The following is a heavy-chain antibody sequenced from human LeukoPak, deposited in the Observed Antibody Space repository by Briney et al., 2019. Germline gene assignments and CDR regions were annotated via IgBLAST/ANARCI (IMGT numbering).Heavy chain of an antibody. J-gene: IGHJ6*04. CDR1: GGSISSYY. D-gene: IGHD3-9*01. CDR2: IYTSGST. CDR3: ARWEPAAKARYFDV. Sequence: SETLSLTCTVSGGSISSYYWSWIRQPAGKGLEWIWRIYTSGSTTYNPSLKSRVTMSVDTSKNQFSLKLSSVTAADPAVYYCARWEPAAKARYFDVWGKGTTVTVSS. V-gene: IGHV4-4*07.